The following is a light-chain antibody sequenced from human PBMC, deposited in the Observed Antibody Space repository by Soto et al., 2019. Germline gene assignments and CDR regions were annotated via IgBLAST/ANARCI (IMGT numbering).Light chain of an antibody. CDR3: SSFTSSVTYV. V-gene: IGLV2-14*01. Sequence: QSVLTQPASVSVSPGQSITISCTGTSSDVGGHNSVSWYRQDPGKAPKLMIYDVSNRPSGVSDRFSGSKSGNTASLTISGLQIEYEADYYCSSFTSSVTYVFGTGTKVTVL. CDR1: SSDVGGHNS. CDR2: DVS. J-gene: IGLJ1*01.